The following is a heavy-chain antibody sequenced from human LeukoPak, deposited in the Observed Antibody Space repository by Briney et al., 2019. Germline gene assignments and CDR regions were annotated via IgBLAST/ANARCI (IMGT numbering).Heavy chain of an antibody. V-gene: IGHV5-51*01. Sequence: GESLKISCKGSGYSFTSYSIGWVRQMPGKGLEWVGIIYPGDSDTRYSPSFQGQVIISADKSISTAYLQWSSLKASDTAMYYCTRPYSSILWYFDLWGRGTLVTVSS. CDR1: GYSFTSYS. D-gene: IGHD6-19*01. CDR2: IYPGDSDT. J-gene: IGHJ2*01. CDR3: TRPYSSILWYFDL.